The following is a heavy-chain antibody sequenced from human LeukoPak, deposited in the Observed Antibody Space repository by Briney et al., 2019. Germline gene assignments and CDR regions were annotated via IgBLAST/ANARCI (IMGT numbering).Heavy chain of an antibody. CDR3: ARNLGTYYYDSSGYPDV. CDR1: GYSISSGYY. CDR2: IYHSGST. J-gene: IGHJ6*04. D-gene: IGHD3-22*01. V-gene: IGHV4-38-2*02. Sequence: SETLSLTCTVSGYSISSGYYWGWIRQPPGKGLEWIGSIYHSGSTYYNPSLKSRVTISVDTSKNQFSLKLSSVTAADTAVYYCARNLGTYYYDSSGYPDVWGKGTTVTVSS.